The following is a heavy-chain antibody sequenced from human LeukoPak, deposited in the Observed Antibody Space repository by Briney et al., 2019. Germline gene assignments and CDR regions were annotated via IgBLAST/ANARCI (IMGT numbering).Heavy chain of an antibody. V-gene: IGHV3-48*03. J-gene: IGHJ6*04. CDR2: ISSSGITI. CDR3: AELGITMIGGV. D-gene: IGHD3-10*02. Sequence: GGSLRLSCAASGFLFSSFEINWVRQAPGKGLEWVSYISSSGITIYYADSVKGRFTISRDNAKNSLYLQMNSLRAEDTAVYYCAELGITMIGGVWGKGTTVTISS. CDR1: GFLFSSFE.